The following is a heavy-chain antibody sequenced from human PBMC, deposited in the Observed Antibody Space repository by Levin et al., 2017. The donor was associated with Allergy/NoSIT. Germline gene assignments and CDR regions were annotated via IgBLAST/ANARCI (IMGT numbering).Heavy chain of an antibody. CDR2: ISSSSSYI. Sequence: GGSLRLSCAASGFTFSSYSMNWVRQAPGKGLEWVSSISSSSSYIYYADSVKGRFTISRDNAKNSLYLQMNSLRAEDTAVYYCAREVIVVSAATSWFDPWGQGTLVTVSS. D-gene: IGHD2-2*01. CDR3: AREVIVVSAATSWFDP. CDR1: GFTFSSYS. J-gene: IGHJ5*02. V-gene: IGHV3-21*06.